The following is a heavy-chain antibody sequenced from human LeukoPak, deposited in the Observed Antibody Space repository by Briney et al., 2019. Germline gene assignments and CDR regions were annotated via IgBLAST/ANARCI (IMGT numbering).Heavy chain of an antibody. CDR2: IIPILGIA. J-gene: IGHJ6*02. D-gene: IGHD5-24*01. CDR3: ARDGYNYFSGMDV. CDR1: GGTFSSYA. Sequence: ASVKVSCKASGGTFSSYAISWVRQAPGQGLEWMGRIIPILGIANYAQKFRGRVTITADKSTSTAYMELSSLRSEDTAVYYCARDGYNYFSGMDVWGQGTTVTVSS. V-gene: IGHV1-69*04.